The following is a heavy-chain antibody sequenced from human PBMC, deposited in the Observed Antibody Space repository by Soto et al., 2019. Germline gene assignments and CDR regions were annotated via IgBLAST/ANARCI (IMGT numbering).Heavy chain of an antibody. CDR3: ARARCSGGSCYSGDAFDV. CDR2: IYSDGSDT. Sequence: EVQLVESGGGLVQPGGSLRLSCAASGFTFSSYSMNWVRQAPGKGLEWVSRIYSDGSDTNYADPVKGRFTMSRDNAKNTVYLQMNSLSPEDTAVYYCARARCSGGSCYSGDAFDVWGQGTMVTVSS. J-gene: IGHJ3*01. CDR1: GFTFSSYS. V-gene: IGHV3-74*02. D-gene: IGHD2-15*01.